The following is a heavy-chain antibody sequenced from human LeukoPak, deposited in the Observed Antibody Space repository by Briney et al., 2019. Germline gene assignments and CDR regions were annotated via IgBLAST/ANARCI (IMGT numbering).Heavy chain of an antibody. CDR1: GYTLTELS. CDR2: FDPEDGET. Sequence: ASVKVSCKVSGYTLTELSMHWVRQAPGKGLEWMGGFDPEDGETIYAQKFQGRVTTTEDTSTDIAYMELSSLRSEDTAVYYCVTIGWRGVVFRFWGQGTLVTVSS. CDR3: VTIGWRGVVFRF. D-gene: IGHD3-3*01. V-gene: IGHV1-24*01. J-gene: IGHJ4*02.